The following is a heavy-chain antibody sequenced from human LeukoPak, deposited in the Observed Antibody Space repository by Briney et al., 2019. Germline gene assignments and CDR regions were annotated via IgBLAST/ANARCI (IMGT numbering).Heavy chain of an antibody. Sequence: PGGSLRLSCAASGFTFSSYWMHWVRQAPGKGLVWVSRINSDGSSTSYADSVKGRFTISRDNAKNTLYLQMNSLRAEDTAVYYCARVTSYYGSGSYFPFDYWGQGTLVTVSS. CDR3: ARVTSYYGSGSYFPFDY. V-gene: IGHV3-74*01. CDR2: INSDGSST. J-gene: IGHJ4*02. CDR1: GFTFSSYW. D-gene: IGHD3-10*01.